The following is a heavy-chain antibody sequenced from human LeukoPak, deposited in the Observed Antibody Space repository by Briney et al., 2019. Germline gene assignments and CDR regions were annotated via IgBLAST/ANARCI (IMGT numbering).Heavy chain of an antibody. D-gene: IGHD2-2*01. CDR3: ARYHPGGLDY. CDR1: GGCFSGYY. Sequence: SETLSLTCAVYGGCFSGYYWSWIRQPPGKGLEWIGEINHSGSTNYNPSLKSRVTISVDTSKNQFSLKLSSVTAADTAVYYCARYHPGGLDYWGQGALVTVSS. J-gene: IGHJ4*02. CDR2: INHSGST. V-gene: IGHV4-34*01.